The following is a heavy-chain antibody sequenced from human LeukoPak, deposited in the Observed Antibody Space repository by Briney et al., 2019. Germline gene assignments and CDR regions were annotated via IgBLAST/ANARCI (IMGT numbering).Heavy chain of an antibody. J-gene: IGHJ3*02. CDR3: GRAPRRKDMKHAFDI. D-gene: IGHD2-15*01. Sequence: PPETRCLTCTVSGGSISSYYGIWIRQPPGKGLEWIGYIYYSGSTNYNPSLKSRVTISVDTSKNHFCLKLSSVTAADTAVDYCGRAPRRKDMKHAFDIWGQGTMVTVSS. V-gene: IGHV4-59*01. CDR2: IYYSGST. CDR1: GGSISSYY.